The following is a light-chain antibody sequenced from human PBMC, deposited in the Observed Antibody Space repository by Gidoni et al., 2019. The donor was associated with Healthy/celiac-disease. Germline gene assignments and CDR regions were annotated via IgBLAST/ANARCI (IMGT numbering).Light chain of an antibody. J-gene: IGLJ2*01. CDR3: SSYTSSSTLVV. Sequence: QSAPTQPASVSGSPGPSITISCTGTSSGVGGYNYVPWYQQHPGKAPKLMIYDVSNRPSAVSNRFSGSKSGNTASLTISGLQAEDEADYYCSSYTSSSTLVVFGGGTKLTVL. CDR2: DVS. CDR1: SSGVGGYNY. V-gene: IGLV2-14*03.